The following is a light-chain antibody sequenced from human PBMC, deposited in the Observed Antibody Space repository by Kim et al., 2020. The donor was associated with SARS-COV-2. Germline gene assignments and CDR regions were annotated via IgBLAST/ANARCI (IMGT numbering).Light chain of an antibody. J-gene: IGLJ2*01. CDR1: KLGEKY. CDR3: QAWDSGTVV. Sequence: SYELTQPPSVSVSPGQTVTLTCSGDKLGEKYSCWYQQRSRQSPILLIYQDFKRPSGIPERFSGSNFGNTATLTISGTQTVDEADYYCQAWDSGTVVFGGGTQLTVL. V-gene: IGLV3-1*01. CDR2: QDF.